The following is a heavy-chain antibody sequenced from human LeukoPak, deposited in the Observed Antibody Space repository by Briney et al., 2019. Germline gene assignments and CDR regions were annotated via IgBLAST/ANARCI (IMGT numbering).Heavy chain of an antibody. Sequence: SETLSLTCAVSGGSISSSNWWSWVRQPPGKGLEWIGEIYHSGSTNYNPSLKSRVTISVNKSKNQFSLKLSSVTAADTAVYYCASHSGSYYFDYWGQGTLVTVSS. CDR1: GGSISSSNW. CDR2: IYHSGST. J-gene: IGHJ4*02. D-gene: IGHD1-26*01. CDR3: ASHSGSYYFDY. V-gene: IGHV4-4*02.